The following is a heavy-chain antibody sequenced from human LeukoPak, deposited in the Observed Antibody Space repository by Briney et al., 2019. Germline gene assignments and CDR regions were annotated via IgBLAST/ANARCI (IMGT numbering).Heavy chain of an antibody. V-gene: IGHV3-48*04. J-gene: IGHJ6*03. CDR2: ISSSSSTI. CDR3: ARDYGYGYKDYYYMDV. CDR1: GFTFSSYS. Sequence: GGSLRLSCAASGFTFSSYSMNWVRQAPGKGLEWVSYISSSSSTIYYADSVKGRFTISRDNAKNSLYLQMNSLRAEDTAVYYCARDYGYGYKDYYYMDVWGKGTTVTVSS. D-gene: IGHD5-18*01.